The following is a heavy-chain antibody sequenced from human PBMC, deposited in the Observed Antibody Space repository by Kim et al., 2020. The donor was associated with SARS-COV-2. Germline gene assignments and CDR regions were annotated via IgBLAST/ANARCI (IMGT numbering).Heavy chain of an antibody. D-gene: IGHD6-13*01. V-gene: IGHV1-69*13. Sequence: SVKVSCKASGGTFSSYAISWVRQAPGQGLEWMGGIIPIFGTANYAQKFQGRVTITADESTSTAYMELSSLRSEDTAVYYCARGGVAAADTSIYYYGMDVWGQGTTVTVSS. CDR2: IIPIFGTA. CDR3: ARGGVAAADTSIYYYGMDV. CDR1: GGTFSSYA. J-gene: IGHJ6*02.